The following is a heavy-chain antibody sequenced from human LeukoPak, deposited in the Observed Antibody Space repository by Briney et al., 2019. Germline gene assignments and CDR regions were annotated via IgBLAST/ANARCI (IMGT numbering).Heavy chain of an antibody. Sequence: PGGSLRLSCAASAFTFSNSNMNWVRQAPGKGLEWVAVISYDGSNKYYADSVKGRFTISRDNSKNTLYLQMNSLRAEDTAVYYCARDRLSSGYFDYWGQGTLVTVSS. CDR2: ISYDGSNK. CDR3: ARDRLSSGYFDY. V-gene: IGHV3-30*03. CDR1: AFTFSNSN. D-gene: IGHD3-22*01. J-gene: IGHJ4*02.